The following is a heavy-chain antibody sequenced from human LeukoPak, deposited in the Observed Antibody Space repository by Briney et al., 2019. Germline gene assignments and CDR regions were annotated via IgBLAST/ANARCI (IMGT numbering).Heavy chain of an antibody. Sequence: GGSLRLSCAASGFTFRRYGMHWVRQAPGKGLEWVAVIWYDGSNKYYADSVKGRFTISRDNSKNTLYLQMNSLRAEDTAVYYCAKEAGDGYNNWFDPWGQGTLVTVSS. J-gene: IGHJ5*02. CDR3: AKEAGDGYNNWFDP. V-gene: IGHV3-33*06. CDR2: IWYDGSNK. D-gene: IGHD5-24*01. CDR1: GFTFRRYG.